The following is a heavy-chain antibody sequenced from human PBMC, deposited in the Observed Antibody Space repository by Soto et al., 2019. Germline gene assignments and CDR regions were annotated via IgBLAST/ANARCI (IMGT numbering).Heavy chain of an antibody. J-gene: IGHJ3*02. V-gene: IGHV4-59*01. CDR3: ARDRMTNDAFAI. CDR1: GGSISSYY. D-gene: IGHD4-17*01. Sequence: SETLSLTCTVSGGSISSYYWSWIRQPPGKGLEWIGYIYYSGSTNYNPSLKSRVTISVDTSKNQFSLKLSSVTAADTAVYYCARDRMTNDAFAIWVQGTMVTVSS. CDR2: IYYSGST.